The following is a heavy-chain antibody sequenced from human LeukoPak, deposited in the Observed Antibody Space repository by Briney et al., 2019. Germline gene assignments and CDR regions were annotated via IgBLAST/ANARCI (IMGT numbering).Heavy chain of an antibody. CDR3: ARDPYYYDSSAQIRSGWAFDI. V-gene: IGHV4-39*07. CDR1: GGSISSSSYY. J-gene: IGHJ3*02. CDR2: IYHSGST. D-gene: IGHD3-22*01. Sequence: SETLSLTCTVSGGSISSSSYYWGWIRQPPGKGLEWIGSIYHSGSTNYNPSLKSRVTISVDKSKNQFSLKLSSVTAADTAVYYCARDPYYYDSSAQIRSGWAFDIWGQGTMVTVSS.